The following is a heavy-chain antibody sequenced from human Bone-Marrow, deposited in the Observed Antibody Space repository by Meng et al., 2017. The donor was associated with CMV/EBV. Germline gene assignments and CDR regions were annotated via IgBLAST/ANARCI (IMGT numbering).Heavy chain of an antibody. CDR2: INHSGST. CDR3: ARTPNYYYYGMDV. D-gene: IGHD2-15*01. V-gene: IGHV4-34*01. J-gene: IGHJ6*01. CDR1: GGSFSGYY. Sequence: SETLSLTCAVYGGSFSGYYWSWIRQPPGKGLEWIGEINHSGSTNYNPSLKSRVTISVDTSKNQFSLKLSSVTAADTAVYYCARTPNYYYYGMDVWGQGTTVTVYS.